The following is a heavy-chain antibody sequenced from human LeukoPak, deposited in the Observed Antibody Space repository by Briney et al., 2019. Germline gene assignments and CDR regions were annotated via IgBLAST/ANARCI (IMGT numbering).Heavy chain of an antibody. CDR2: IYSSGTT. CDR3: ARVPAAAGTDAPLDY. V-gene: IGHV3-53*01. D-gene: IGHD6-13*01. CDR1: GFTVSSNY. J-gene: IGHJ4*02. Sequence: GGSLRLSCAASGFTVSSNYMSWVRQAPGKGLEWVSVIYSSGTTYYADSVKGRFTISRDNAKNSLYLQMNSLRAEDTAVYYCARVPAAAGTDAPLDYWSQGTLVTVSS.